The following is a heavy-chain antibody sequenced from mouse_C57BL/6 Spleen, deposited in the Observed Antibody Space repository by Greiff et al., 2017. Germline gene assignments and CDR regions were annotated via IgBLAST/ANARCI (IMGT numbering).Heavy chain of an antibody. D-gene: IGHD1-1*01. V-gene: IGHV5-12*01. J-gene: IGHJ4*01. CDR3: ARPFYYYGSSYAPMDY. Sequence: EVKLMESGGGLVQPGGSLKLSCAASGFTFSDYYMYWVRQTPEKRLEWVAYISNGGGSTYYPDTVKGRFTISRDNAKNTLYLQMSRLKSEDTAMYYCARPFYYYGSSYAPMDYWGQGTSVTVSS. CDR2: ISNGGGST. CDR1: GFTFSDYY.